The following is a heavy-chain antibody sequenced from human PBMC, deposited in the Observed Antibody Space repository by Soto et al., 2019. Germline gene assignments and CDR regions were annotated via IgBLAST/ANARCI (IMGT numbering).Heavy chain of an antibody. D-gene: IGHD3-22*01. V-gene: IGHV3-33*01. Sequence: GGSLRLACEASGFTLRSYGMHWVRQAPGKGLEWVAIIWNDGSNENYADSVKGRFTISRDNSKNTLYLQVSNLRAEDTAVYFCARDQTDSGGYSDSWGQGTLVTVSS. J-gene: IGHJ4*02. CDR3: ARDQTDSGGYSDS. CDR2: IWNDGSNE. CDR1: GFTLRSYG.